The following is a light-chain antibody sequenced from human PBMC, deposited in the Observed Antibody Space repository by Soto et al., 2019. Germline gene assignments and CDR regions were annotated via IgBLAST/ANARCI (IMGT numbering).Light chain of an antibody. CDR2: DDD. CDR3: GVWDTTLGGVL. CDR1: SSNIGSNY. Sequence: QSVLTQTPSVSAAPGQKVTISCSGTSSNIGSNYVSWYQQTPGTVPKLLIYDDDDRPPGTPDRFSGSKSGMSAALDITGLQTGDEADYYCGVWDTTLGGVLFGGGTKLTVL. V-gene: IGLV1-51*01. J-gene: IGLJ3*02.